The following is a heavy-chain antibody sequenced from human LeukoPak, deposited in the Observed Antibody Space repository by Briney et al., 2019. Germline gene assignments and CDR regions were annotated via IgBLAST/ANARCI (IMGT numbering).Heavy chain of an antibody. CDR1: GFTFTSYT. J-gene: IGHJ4*02. CDR2: ISGGSGDI. D-gene: IGHD3-22*01. CDR3: ARAYYDISGYYHFDS. V-gene: IGHV3-48*02. Sequence: PGGSLRLSCVASGFTFTSYTMNWVRQAPGKGLEWVSYISGGSGDIYYAGSVRGRFTTSRDNAKNSLFLQMNSLRDEDTAVYYCARAYYDISGYYHFDSWGQGALVTVSS.